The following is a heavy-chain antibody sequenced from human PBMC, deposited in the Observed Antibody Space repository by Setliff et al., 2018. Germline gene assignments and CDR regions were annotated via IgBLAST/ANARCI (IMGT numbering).Heavy chain of an antibody. J-gene: IGHJ6*03. CDR1: GFTFSSHG. CDR3: ATNPRKGRSGGYYYDDPYYFYMDV. D-gene: IGHD3-22*01. Sequence: GGSLRLSCVASGFTFSSHGMTWVRLAPGKGLEWISYISTSSSTIYYPDSVKGRFTISRDNAKKSVDLQMNSLRAEDTAVYYCATNPRKGRSGGYYYDDPYYFYMDVWGKGTTVTVSS. V-gene: IGHV3-48*04. CDR2: ISTSSSTI.